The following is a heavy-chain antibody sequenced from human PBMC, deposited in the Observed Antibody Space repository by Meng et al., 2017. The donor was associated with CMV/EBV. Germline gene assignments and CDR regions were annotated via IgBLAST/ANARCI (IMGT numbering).Heavy chain of an antibody. CDR1: GFTFGDYA. V-gene: IGHV3-49*04. D-gene: IGHD6-19*01. Sequence: GESLKISCTASGFTFGDYAMSWVRQAPGKGLEWVGFIRSKAYGGTTEYAASVKGRFTISRDDSKSIAYLQMNSLKTEDTAVYYCARDGPAREQWLVQVWYYYYGMDVWGQGTTVTVSS. CDR3: ARDGPAREQWLVQVWYYYYGMDV. CDR2: IRSKAYGGTT. J-gene: IGHJ6*02.